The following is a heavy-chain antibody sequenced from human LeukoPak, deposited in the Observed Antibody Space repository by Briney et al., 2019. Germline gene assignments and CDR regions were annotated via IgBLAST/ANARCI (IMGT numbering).Heavy chain of an antibody. CDR1: GYSFTSYW. CDR2: IYPGDSDT. V-gene: IGHV5-51*01. D-gene: IGHD1-26*01. CDR3: ARLGATGAFDI. J-gene: IGHJ3*02. Sequence: GGPLKISCQGSGYSFTSYWIGGVRQLPGKGLEWMGIIYPGDSDTRYSPSFQGQVTISADKSISTAYLQWSSLKASDTAMYYCARLGATGAFDIWGQGTMVTVSS.